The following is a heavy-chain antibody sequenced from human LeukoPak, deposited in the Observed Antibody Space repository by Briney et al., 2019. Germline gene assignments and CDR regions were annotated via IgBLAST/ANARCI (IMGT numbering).Heavy chain of an antibody. J-gene: IGHJ6*03. CDR2: IYTSGST. CDR1: GGSISSGSYY. Sequence: SETLSLTCTVSGGSISSGSYYWSWIRQPAGKGLEWIGRIYTSGSTNYNPSLKSRVTISVDTSKNQFSLKLSSVTAADTAVYYCARESLSVVVQHYYYYMDVWGKGTTVTVSS. CDR3: ARESLSVVVQHYYYYMDV. D-gene: IGHD2-2*01. V-gene: IGHV4-61*02.